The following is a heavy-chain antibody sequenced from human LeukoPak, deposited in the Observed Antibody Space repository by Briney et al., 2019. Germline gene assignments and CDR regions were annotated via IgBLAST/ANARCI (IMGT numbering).Heavy chain of an antibody. CDR1: GFTVRNNY. D-gene: IGHD3-16*01. J-gene: IGHJ4*02. V-gene: IGHV3-66*01. Sequence: GGSLRLSCAASGFTVRNNYMTWVRQAPGKGLEWVSVIYSGGSTYYADSVKGRFTISRDNAKNSLYLQMNSLRAEDTAVYYCARLHYDFVWGIFDFWGQGTLVTVSS. CDR2: IYSGGST. CDR3: ARLHYDFVWGIFDF.